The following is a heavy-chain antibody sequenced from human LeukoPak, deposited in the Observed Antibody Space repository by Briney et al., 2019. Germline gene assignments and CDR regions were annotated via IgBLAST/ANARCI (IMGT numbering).Heavy chain of an antibody. Sequence: GEPLKISCKGSGYSFTSYWIGWVRQMPGKGLEWMGIIYPGDSDTRYSPSFQGQVTISADKSISTAYLQWSSLKASDTAMYYCARQGVAAAGTYNYYYMDVWGKGTTVTVSS. CDR3: ARQGVAAAGTYNYYYMDV. J-gene: IGHJ6*03. D-gene: IGHD6-13*01. CDR2: IYPGDSDT. CDR1: GYSFTSYW. V-gene: IGHV5-51*01.